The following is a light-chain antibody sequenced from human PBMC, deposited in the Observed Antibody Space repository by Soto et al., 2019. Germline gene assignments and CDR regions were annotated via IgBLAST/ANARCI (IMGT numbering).Light chain of an antibody. V-gene: IGKV1-5*03. J-gene: IGKJ4*01. Sequence: IQMTQSPSTLSASVGDRVTITCLASQSISSWLAWYQKKPGKAPKLLLYKASGLESGVPSRFSGSGSGTDFTLNISSLQPDDFANYSSQQYESYSPLTFGGGTKVEIK. CDR2: KAS. CDR1: QSISSW. CDR3: QQYESYSPLT.